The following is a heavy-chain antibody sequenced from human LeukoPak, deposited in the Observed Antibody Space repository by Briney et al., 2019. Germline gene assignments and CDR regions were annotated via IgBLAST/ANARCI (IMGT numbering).Heavy chain of an antibody. Sequence: ASVKVSCKASGYTFTSYGISWVRQAPGQGLEWMGWISAYNGNTNYAQKFQGRVTITTDESTSTAYMELSSLRSEDTAVYYCAALIPVIAVATREGVDYWGQGTLVTVSS. CDR3: AALIPVIAVATREGVDY. J-gene: IGHJ4*02. V-gene: IGHV1-18*01. CDR1: GYTFTSYG. CDR2: ISAYNGNT. D-gene: IGHD6-19*01.